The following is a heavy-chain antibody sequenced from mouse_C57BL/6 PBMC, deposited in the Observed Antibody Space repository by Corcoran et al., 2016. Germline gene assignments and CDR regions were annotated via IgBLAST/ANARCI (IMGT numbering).Heavy chain of an antibody. CDR3: ARGLGSLFDY. CDR1: GYTFTDYY. V-gene: IGHV1-26*01. CDR2: INPNNGGT. D-gene: IGHD3-1*01. J-gene: IGHJ2*01. Sequence: EVQLQQSRPELVKPGASVKISCKASGYTFTDYYMNWVKQSHGKSLEWIGDINPNNGGTSYNQKFKGKATLTVDKSSSTAYMELRSLTSEDSAVYYCARGLGSLFDYWGQGTTLTVSS.